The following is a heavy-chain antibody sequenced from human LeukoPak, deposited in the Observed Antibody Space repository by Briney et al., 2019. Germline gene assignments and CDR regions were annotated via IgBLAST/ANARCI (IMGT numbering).Heavy chain of an antibody. CDR1: GYTFTGYY. CDR2: INPNSGGT. CDR3: ARVVPNYYGSSGYYYEDY. V-gene: IGHV1-2*02. J-gene: IGHJ4*02. D-gene: IGHD3-22*01. Sequence: ASVKVSCKAPGYTFTGYYMHWVRQAPGQGLEWMGWINPNSGGTNYAQKFQGRVTMTRDTSISTAYMELSRLRSDDTAVYYCARVVPNYYGSSGYYYEDYWGQGTLVTVSS.